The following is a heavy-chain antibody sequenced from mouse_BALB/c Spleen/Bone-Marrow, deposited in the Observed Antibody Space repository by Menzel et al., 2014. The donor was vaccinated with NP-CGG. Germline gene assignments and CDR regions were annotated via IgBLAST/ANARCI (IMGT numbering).Heavy chain of an antibody. Sequence: EVHLVESGGGLVQHGGSLRLSCATSGFTFTDYYMSWVRQPPGKALEWLTFXRNKANGYTTEYSASVKGRFTISRDNSQSILYLQMNTLRAEDSATYYCAXXXXXXXXDXWGQGTTLTVSS. CDR1: GFTFTDYY. J-gene: IGHJ2*01. V-gene: IGHV7-3*02. CDR3: AXXXXXXXXDX. CDR2: XRNKANGYTT.